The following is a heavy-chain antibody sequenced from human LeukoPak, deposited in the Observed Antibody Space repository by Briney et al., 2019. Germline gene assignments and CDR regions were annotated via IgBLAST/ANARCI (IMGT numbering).Heavy chain of an antibody. CDR1: GDSISSYY. CDR3: ARVEVTSSWYSIYY. V-gene: IGHV4-59*01. Sequence: SETLSLTCTVSGDSISSYYWSWMRQPPGKGLEWSVYIYYSGSTNYNPPLNSRVIISVDKSKNQFSLKLASVTAADTAVYYCARVEVTSSWYSIYYWGQGILVTVSS. J-gene: IGHJ4*02. CDR2: IYYSGST. D-gene: IGHD6-13*01.